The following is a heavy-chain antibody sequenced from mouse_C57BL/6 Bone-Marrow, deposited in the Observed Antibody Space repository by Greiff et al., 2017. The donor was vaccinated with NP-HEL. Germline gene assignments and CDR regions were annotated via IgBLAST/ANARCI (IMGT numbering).Heavy chain of an antibody. V-gene: IGHV5-4*03. J-gene: IGHJ2*01. CDR3: ARRGPYFDY. D-gene: IGHD3-3*01. CDR2: ISDGGSYT. Sequence: EVMLVESGGGLVKPGGSLKLSCAASGFTFSSYAMSWVRQTPEKRLEWVATISDGGSYTYYPDNVKGRFTISRDNAKNNLYLQMSHLKSEDTAMYYCARRGPYFDYRGQGTTLTVSA. CDR1: GFTFSSYA.